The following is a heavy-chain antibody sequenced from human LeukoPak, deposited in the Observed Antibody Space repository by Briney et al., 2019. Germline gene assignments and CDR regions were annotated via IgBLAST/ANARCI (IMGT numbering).Heavy chain of an antibody. V-gene: IGHV1-18*01. CDR2: ISAYNGNT. J-gene: IGHJ6*02. CDR1: GYTFTSYG. D-gene: IGHD2-2*02. CDR3: ARDSPYNYYYYGMDV. Sequence: ASVKVSCKASGYTFTSYGISWVRQAPGQGLEWLGWISAYNGNTNYAQKFQGRVTITRDTSASTAYMELSSLRSEDTAVYYCARDSPYNYYYYGMDVWGQGTTVTVSS.